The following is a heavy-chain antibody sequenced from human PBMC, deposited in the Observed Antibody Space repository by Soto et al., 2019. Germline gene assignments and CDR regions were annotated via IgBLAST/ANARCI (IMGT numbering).Heavy chain of an antibody. J-gene: IGHJ6*02. D-gene: IGHD1-1*01. CDR1: GGTFSSYA. Sequence: SVKVSCKASGGTFSSYAISWVRQAPGQGLEWMGGIIPILGTANYAQKFQGRVTITADESTSTAYMELSSLRSEDTAVYYCARGKRIAYGMDVWGQGTTVTVSS. CDR2: IIPILGTA. V-gene: IGHV1-69*13. CDR3: ARGKRIAYGMDV.